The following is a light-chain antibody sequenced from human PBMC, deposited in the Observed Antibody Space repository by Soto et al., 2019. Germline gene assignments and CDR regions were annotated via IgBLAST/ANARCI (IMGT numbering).Light chain of an antibody. Sequence: QSALTQPASVSGSPGQSITISCTGTSSDVGGYNYVSWYQQHPGKAPKLMIYEVSNQPSGISNRFSGSKSGNTASLTISGLQAEDEADYYCNSYTSSSTSVFGGGTKLTVL. J-gene: IGLJ2*01. CDR2: EVS. CDR3: NSYTSSSTSV. V-gene: IGLV2-14*01. CDR1: SSDVGGYNY.